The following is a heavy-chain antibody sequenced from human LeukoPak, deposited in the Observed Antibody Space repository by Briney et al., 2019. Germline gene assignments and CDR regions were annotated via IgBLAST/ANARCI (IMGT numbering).Heavy chain of an antibody. CDR1: GLFFSDVW. CDR2: IEKDGSEK. J-gene: IGHJ4*02. CDR3: AAGYGWLTDF. V-gene: IGHV3-7*01. D-gene: IGHD2-8*02. Sequence: QPGGSLRLSCAGTGLFFSDVWMNWFRQAPGKGLEWVANIEKDGSEKNYVDSVEGRFTISRDNAKNSLHLEMNSLRGEDTAVYYCAAGYGWLTDFWGQGTLVTVSS.